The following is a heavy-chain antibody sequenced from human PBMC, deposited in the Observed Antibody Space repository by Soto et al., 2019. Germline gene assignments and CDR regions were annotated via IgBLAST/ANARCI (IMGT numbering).Heavy chain of an antibody. J-gene: IGHJ4*02. CDR1: GVTFSSYA. V-gene: IGHV3-23*01. CDR2: ISGRGGST. CDR3: AKGPLRGDFDY. Sequence: VQLLESGGGLVQPGGSLRLSCAASGVTFSSYAMSCVRQAPGKGLEWVSAISGRGGSTYYADSVKGRFTISRDNSKNTLYLQMNSLRAEDTAVDYCAKGPLRGDFDYWGQGTLVTVSS.